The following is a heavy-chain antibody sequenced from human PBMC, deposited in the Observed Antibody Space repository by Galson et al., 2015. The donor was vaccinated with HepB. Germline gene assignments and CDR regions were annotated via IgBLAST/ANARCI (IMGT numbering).Heavy chain of an antibody. Sequence: SVKVSCKASGYTFTRYPLHWVRQAPGQRLEWMGWINAANGDTKYSQKFQGRVTLTRDTPASTGYMELSSLRSEDTALYYCARFKGAFDIWGQGTMVTVSS. J-gene: IGHJ3*02. V-gene: IGHV1-3*01. CDR2: INAANGDT. CDR3: ARFKGAFDI. CDR1: GYTFTRYP.